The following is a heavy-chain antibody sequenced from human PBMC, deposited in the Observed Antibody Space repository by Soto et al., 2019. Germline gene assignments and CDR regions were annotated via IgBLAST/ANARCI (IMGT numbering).Heavy chain of an antibody. CDR2: IYHSGTT. Sequence: QVQLQESGPGLVKPSGTLSLTCAVSGGSISSTNWWPWVRQSPGRGLAWIGEIYHSGTTNYSPSLKSRVNIPVDRSTNLLSRTLIPVTAAETAVYYCAFPATADFHYGGKGILVTVSS. V-gene: IGHV4-4*02. J-gene: IGHJ4*02. CDR1: GGSISSTNW. CDR3: AFPATADFHY. D-gene: IGHD2-2*01.